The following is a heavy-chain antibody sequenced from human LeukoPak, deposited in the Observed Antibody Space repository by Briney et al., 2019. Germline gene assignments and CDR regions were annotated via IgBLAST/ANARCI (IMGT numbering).Heavy chain of an antibody. V-gene: IGHV1-18*01. CDR1: GYTFTSCG. D-gene: IGHD2-2*01. CDR2: ISAYNGNT. CDR3: ARGAVVVPAADPYYYMDV. Sequence: ASVKVSCKASGYTFTSCGISWVRQAPGQGLEWMGWISAYNGNTNYAQKLQGRVTMTTDTSTSTAYMELRSLRSDDTAVYYCARGAVVVPAADPYYYMDVWGKGTTVTVSS. J-gene: IGHJ6*03.